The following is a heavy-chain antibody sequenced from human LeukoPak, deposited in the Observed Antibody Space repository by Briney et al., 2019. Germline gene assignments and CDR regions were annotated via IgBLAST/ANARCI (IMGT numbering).Heavy chain of an antibody. CDR1: GFTFSSYE. V-gene: IGHV3-48*03. D-gene: IGHD1-20*01. J-gene: IGHJ6*02. CDR2: ISSSGRTI. Sequence: GGSLRLSCAASGFTFSSYEMNWVRQAPGQGLEWISYISSSGRTIYYADSVKARFTISRDNAKNSLYLQMNSLRVEDTAVYYCARGSLTGEYGMDVWGQGTTVTVSS. CDR3: ARGSLTGEYGMDV.